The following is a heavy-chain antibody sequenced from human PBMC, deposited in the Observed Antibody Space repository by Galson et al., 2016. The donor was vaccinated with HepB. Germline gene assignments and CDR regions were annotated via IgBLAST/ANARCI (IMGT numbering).Heavy chain of an antibody. V-gene: IGHV3-21*01. CDR3: ARDRGPFDAFDI. D-gene: IGHD3-10*01. CDR2: ISSSSNFI. J-gene: IGHJ3*02. Sequence: SLRLSCAASGFDFSSYRMNWVRQAPGKGLDWVATISSSSNFIYYADSVKGRFTISRDNAEDSLDLQMHSLRAEDTAVYYCARDRGPFDAFDIWGRGTMVTVSS. CDR1: GFDFSSYR.